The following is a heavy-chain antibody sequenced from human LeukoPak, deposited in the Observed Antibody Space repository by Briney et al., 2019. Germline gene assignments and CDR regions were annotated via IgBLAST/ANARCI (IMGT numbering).Heavy chain of an antibody. CDR2: IIPILGIA. CDR1: GGTFSSYA. CDR3: ARVSGSSVIDY. J-gene: IGHJ4*02. V-gene: IGHV1-69*04. D-gene: IGHD1-26*01. Sequence: ASVKVSCKASGGTFSSYAISWVRQAPGQGLEWMGRIIPILGIANYAQKFQGRVTITADKSTSTAYMELSSLRSEDTAVYYCARVSGSSVIDYWGQGTLVTVSS.